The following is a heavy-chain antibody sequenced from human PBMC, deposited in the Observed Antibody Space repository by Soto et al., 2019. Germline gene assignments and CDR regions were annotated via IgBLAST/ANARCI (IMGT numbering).Heavy chain of an antibody. CDR3: AKDRGSPYSSGPLDY. J-gene: IGHJ4*02. V-gene: IGHV3-23*01. CDR1: GFTFSSYA. D-gene: IGHD6-19*01. CDR2: ISGSGGST. Sequence: GGSLRLSCAASGFTFSSYAMSWVRQAPGKGLEWVSAISGSGGSTYYADSVKGRFTISRDNSKNTLYLQMNSLRAEDTAVYYCAKDRGSPYSSGPLDYWGQGTLVTVSS.